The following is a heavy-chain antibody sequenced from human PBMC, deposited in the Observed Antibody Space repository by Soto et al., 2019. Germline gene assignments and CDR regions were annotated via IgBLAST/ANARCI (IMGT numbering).Heavy chain of an antibody. CDR3: ARHGPITMVRGVTQFDY. Sequence: SETLSLTCTVSGGSISSSSYYWGWIRQPPGKGLEWIGSIYYSGSTYYNPSLKSRVTISVDTSKNQFSLKLSSVTAADTAVYYCARHGPITMVRGVTQFDYWGQGTLVTVSS. V-gene: IGHV4-39*01. CDR2: IYYSGST. D-gene: IGHD3-10*01. J-gene: IGHJ4*02. CDR1: GGSISSSSYY.